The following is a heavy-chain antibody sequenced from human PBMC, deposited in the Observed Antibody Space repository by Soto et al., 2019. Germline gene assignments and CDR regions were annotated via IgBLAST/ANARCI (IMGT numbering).Heavy chain of an antibody. CDR3: AHRPLRYFATNYYMDV. Sequence: SETLSLTCTVSGGYISSYYWSWIRQPPGKGLEWIGYINYSGSTNYNPSLKSRVTISVDTSKIQFSLKLSSVTAADTATYYCAHRPLRYFATNYYMDVWGKGTTVTVSS. J-gene: IGHJ6*03. CDR2: INYSGST. V-gene: IGHV4-59*01. D-gene: IGHD3-9*01. CDR1: GGYISSYY.